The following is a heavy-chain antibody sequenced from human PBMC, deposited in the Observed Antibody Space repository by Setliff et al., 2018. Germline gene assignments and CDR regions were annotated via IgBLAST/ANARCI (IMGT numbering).Heavy chain of an antibody. D-gene: IGHD3-3*01. CDR2: INHRGST. CDR3: ARMSGFLYMDV. CDR1: GGTFSDYH. V-gene: IGHV4-34*01. J-gene: IGHJ6*03. Sequence: SETLSLTCAAYGGTFSDYHWTWIRQSPEKGLEWIGDINHRGSTNYNPSLKSRVSISLDTSKSQFFLKLNSVTAADTAVYYCARMSGFLYMDVWGKGTPVTVSS.